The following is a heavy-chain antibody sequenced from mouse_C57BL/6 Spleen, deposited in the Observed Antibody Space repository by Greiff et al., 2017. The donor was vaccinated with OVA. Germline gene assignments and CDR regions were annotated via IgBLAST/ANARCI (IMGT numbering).Heavy chain of an antibody. CDR2: INPGSGGT. J-gene: IGHJ4*01. CDR1: GYAFTNYL. CDR3: ARWDYYGSSRDYAMDY. Sequence: LVESGAELVRPGTSVKVSCKASGYAFTNYLIEWVKQRPGQGLEWIGVINPGSGGTNYNEKFKGKATLTADKSSSTAYMQLSSLTSEDSAVYFCARWDYYGSSRDYAMDYWGQGTSVTVSS. D-gene: IGHD1-1*01. V-gene: IGHV1-54*01.